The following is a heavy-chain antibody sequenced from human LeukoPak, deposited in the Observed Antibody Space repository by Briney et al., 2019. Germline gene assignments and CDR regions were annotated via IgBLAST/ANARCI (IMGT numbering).Heavy chain of an antibody. D-gene: IGHD2-21*02. Sequence: SETLSLTCSVSGGSITSSRYYWGWIRQSPGGGLELIGTIYYSGSTYYNPSLRSRVTISADTSKNQFSLNLSPVTAADTAVYYCARHVSSDLRIVVVTSDWYFDLWGRGTLVTVSS. CDR3: ARHVSSDLRIVVVTSDWYFDL. CDR1: GGSITSSRYY. V-gene: IGHV4-39*01. CDR2: IYYSGST. J-gene: IGHJ2*01.